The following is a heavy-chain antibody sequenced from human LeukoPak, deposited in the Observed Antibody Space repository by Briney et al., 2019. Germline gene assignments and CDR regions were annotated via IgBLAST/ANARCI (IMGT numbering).Heavy chain of an antibody. CDR2: INPNSGGT. CDR3: ARVVVVAARGAWFDP. J-gene: IGHJ5*02. Sequence: ASVKVSCKASGYTFTGYYMHWVRQAPGQRLEWMGWINPNSGGTNYAQKFQGRVTMTRDTSISTAYMELSRLRSDDTAVYYCARVVVVAARGAWFDPWGQGTLVTVSS. V-gene: IGHV1-2*02. CDR1: GYTFTGYY. D-gene: IGHD2-15*01.